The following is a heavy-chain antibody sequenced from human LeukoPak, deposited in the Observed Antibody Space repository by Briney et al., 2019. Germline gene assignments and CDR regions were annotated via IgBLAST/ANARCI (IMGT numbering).Heavy chain of an antibody. V-gene: IGHV4-31*03. J-gene: IGHJ4*02. CDR3: ARTYCSGGSCHFDY. CDR2: IYYSGST. CDR1: GGSISSGGYY. D-gene: IGHD2-15*01. Sequence: SETLSLTCTVSGGSISSGGYYWSWIRQHPGKGQEWIGYIYYSGSTYYNPSLKSRVTISVDTSKNQFSLKLSSVTAADTAVYYCARTYCSGGSCHFDYWGQGTLVTVSS.